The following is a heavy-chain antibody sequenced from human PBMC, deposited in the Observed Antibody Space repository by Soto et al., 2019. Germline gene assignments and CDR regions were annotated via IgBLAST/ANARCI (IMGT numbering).Heavy chain of an antibody. CDR3: ARGRQVAPSALFRRAGDYSLDV. J-gene: IGHJ6*02. Sequence: SETLSLTCAVYGGSFSGYQWTWIRQPPGKGLEWIGEINHRGSTNLNPSLGSRVTFLVDTSKNQFSLKLRSVTAADTAVYYCARGRQVAPSALFRRAGDYSLDVWGQGTTVTVS. CDR1: GGSFSGYQ. D-gene: IGHD2-2*01. CDR2: INHRGST. V-gene: IGHV4-34*01.